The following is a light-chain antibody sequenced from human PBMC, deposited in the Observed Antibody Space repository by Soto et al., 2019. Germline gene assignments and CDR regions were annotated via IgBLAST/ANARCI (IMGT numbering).Light chain of an antibody. J-gene: IGKJ1*01. V-gene: IGKV4-1*01. CDR1: QTVSRN. CDR3: QQYYSTPRT. CDR2: WAS. Sequence: EIVMTQSPATLSVSPGERATLSCRSSQTVSRNLAWYQQKPGQPPKLLIYWASTRESGVPDRFSGSGSGTDFTLTISSLQAEDVAVYYCQQYYSTPRTFGQGTKVDIK.